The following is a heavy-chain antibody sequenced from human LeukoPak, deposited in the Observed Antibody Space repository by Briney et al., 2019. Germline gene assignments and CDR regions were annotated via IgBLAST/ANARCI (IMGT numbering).Heavy chain of an antibody. CDR2: IYTSGST. CDR1: GGSISSGSYY. CDR3: ASGDYGDYSY. J-gene: IGHJ4*02. Sequence: SQTLSLTCTVSGGSISSGSYYWSWIRQPAGKGLEWIGRIYTSGSTNYNPSLKSRVTISVDTSKNQFSLKLRSVTAADTAVYYCASGDYGDYSYWGQGTLVTVSS. V-gene: IGHV4-61*02. D-gene: IGHD4-17*01.